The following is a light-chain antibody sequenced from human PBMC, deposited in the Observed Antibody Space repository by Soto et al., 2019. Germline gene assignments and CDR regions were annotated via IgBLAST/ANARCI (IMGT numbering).Light chain of an antibody. CDR1: SSDIGDSNY. CDR3: SSFRSSSTSYV. CDR2: DVS. V-gene: IGLV2-14*03. Sequence: QSALTQPASVSGSPGQSITISCTGTSSDIGDSNYVSWYRQHPGKAPKLVIYDVSNRPSGVSNRFSGSKSANTASLPISGLQAEDEADYYCSSFRSSSTSYVFGTGTKVTVL. J-gene: IGLJ1*01.